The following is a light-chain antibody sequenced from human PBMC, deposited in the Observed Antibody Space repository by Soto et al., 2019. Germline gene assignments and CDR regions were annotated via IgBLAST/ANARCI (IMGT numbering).Light chain of an antibody. CDR2: EVS. CDR1: SSDVGGYKY. Sequence: QSVLTQPPSASGSPGQSVTISCTGTSSDVGGYKYVSWYQQHPGKAPKLMIFEVSKRPSGVPDRFSGSKSGNTASLTVSGLQAEDEADYYCCSYAGSNNLVFGGGTNLTVL. V-gene: IGLV2-8*01. J-gene: IGLJ2*01. CDR3: CSYAGSNNLV.